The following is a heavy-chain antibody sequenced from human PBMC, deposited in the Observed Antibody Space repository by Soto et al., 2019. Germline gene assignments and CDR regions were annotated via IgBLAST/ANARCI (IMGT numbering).Heavy chain of an antibody. CDR1: GGSISSYY. CDR2: IYYSGST. CDR3: ARLPYCGGDCYFDY. D-gene: IGHD2-21*02. V-gene: IGHV4-59*08. Sequence: SDTLSLTCTVSGGSISSYYWSWIRQPPGKGLEWIGYIYYSGSTNYNPSLKSRVTISVDTSKNQFSLKLSSVTAADTAVYYCARLPYCGGDCYFDYWGQGTLVTVS. J-gene: IGHJ4*02.